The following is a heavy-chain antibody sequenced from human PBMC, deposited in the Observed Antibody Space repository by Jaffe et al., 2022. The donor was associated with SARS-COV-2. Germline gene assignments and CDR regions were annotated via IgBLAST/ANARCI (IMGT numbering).Heavy chain of an antibody. V-gene: IGHV3-23*01. D-gene: IGHD3-9*01. Sequence: EVQLLESGGGLVRPGGSLRLSCAASGFTFSSYAMTWVRQAPGKGLEWVSAMSGGAGSTYYADSVKGRFTISRDNSKNTLYLQMNSLRVEDTAVYYCAKGIKYDIVIGYRGYDLSMAVWGQGTTVTVSS. CDR3: AKGIKYDIVIGYRGYDLSMAV. CDR2: MSGGAGST. CDR1: GFTFSSYA. J-gene: IGHJ6*02.